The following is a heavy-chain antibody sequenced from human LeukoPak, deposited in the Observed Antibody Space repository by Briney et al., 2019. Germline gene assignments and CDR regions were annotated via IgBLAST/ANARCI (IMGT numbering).Heavy chain of an antibody. V-gene: IGHV3-7*05. Sequence: GGSLRLSCAASGFTFSSHWMSWVRQAPGKWLEWVASIRLDGSEKGYVDSVKGRFAISRDNAKNSLYLQMDTLRAEDTAVYYCVRNGGHFDFWGQGTLVTVSS. J-gene: IGHJ4*02. CDR1: GFTFSSHW. D-gene: IGHD2-15*01. CDR2: IRLDGSEK. CDR3: VRNGGHFDF.